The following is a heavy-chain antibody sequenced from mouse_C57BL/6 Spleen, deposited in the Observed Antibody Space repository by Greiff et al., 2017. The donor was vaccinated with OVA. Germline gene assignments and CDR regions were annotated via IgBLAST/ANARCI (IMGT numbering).Heavy chain of an antibody. V-gene: IGHV1-26*01. CDR1: GYTFTDYY. Sequence: VQLQQSGPELVEPGASVKISCKASGYTFTDYYMNWVKQSHGKSLEWIGDINPNNGGTSYNQKFKGKATLTVDKSSSTAYMELRSLTSEDSAVYYCATGTEDFDYWGQGTTLTVSS. D-gene: IGHD3-3*01. J-gene: IGHJ2*01. CDR3: ATGTEDFDY. CDR2: INPNNGGT.